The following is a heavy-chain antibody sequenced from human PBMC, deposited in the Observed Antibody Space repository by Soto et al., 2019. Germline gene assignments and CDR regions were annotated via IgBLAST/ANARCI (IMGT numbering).Heavy chain of an antibody. D-gene: IGHD5-12*01. CDR1: GASISSGRSY. CDR2: MFYSGST. CDR3: ARDNGYGHFDS. J-gene: IGHJ4*02. V-gene: IGHV4-31*03. Sequence: SETLSLTCTVSGASISSGRSYWSWIRQHPGKGLEWIGYMFYSGSTYYHPSLKSRVNISADTSKNQFSLRLTSVAPADTAVYYCARDNGYGHFDSWGQGTLVTVSS.